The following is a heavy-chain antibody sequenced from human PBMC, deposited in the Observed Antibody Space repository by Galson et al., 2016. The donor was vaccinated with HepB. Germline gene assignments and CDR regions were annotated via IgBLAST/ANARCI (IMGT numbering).Heavy chain of an antibody. CDR1: GGPIDSYY. Sequence: ETLSLTCSVSGGPIDSYYWTWIRQPPGKGLEWLGFNYNNDNTNYNPSLKSRVTISLDTSARQFSLILRSVTAADTAIYYCARFTELLGYFGMDVWGQGTTVIVSS. CDR3: ARFTELLGYFGMDV. D-gene: IGHD1-26*01. V-gene: IGHV4-59*01. J-gene: IGHJ6*02. CDR2: NYNNDNT.